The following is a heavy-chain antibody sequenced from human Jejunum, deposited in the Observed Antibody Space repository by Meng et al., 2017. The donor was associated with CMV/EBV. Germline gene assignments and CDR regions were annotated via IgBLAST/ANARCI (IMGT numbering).Heavy chain of an antibody. CDR2: ISAGGTGT. J-gene: IGHJ3*02. CDR1: GFTFSSYA. CDR3: AKRRDGFDI. V-gene: IGHV3-23*01. Sequence: LSGAASGFTFSSYARGWVRRAPGKGLEWISAISAGGTGTYYVDSVKGRFTISRDNSRNTLYLQLNSLRAEDTAIYYCAKRRDGFDIWGQGTMVTVSS.